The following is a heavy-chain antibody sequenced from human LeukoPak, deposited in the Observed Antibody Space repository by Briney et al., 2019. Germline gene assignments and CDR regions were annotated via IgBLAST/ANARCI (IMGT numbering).Heavy chain of an antibody. J-gene: IGHJ4*02. CDR3: ARAVCIRTSCPYDY. V-gene: IGHV4-59*01. D-gene: IGHD2-2*01. CDR2: IYYSGST. CDR1: GGSISSYY. Sequence: SETLSLTCTVSGGSISSYYRSWIRQPPGKGLEWIGYIYYSGSTNYNPSLKSRVTISVDTSKNQFSLKLSSVTAADTAVYYCARAVCIRTSCPYDYWGQGTLVTVSS.